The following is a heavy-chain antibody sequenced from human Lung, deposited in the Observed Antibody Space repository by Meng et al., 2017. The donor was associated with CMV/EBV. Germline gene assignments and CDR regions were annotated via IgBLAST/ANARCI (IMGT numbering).Heavy chain of an antibody. Sequence: ATRQGVEWMGWMNPNSGNTGYAQKFQGRVTITRNTSIIKAYMELSSLRSEDTAVYYCARGEESDFSHYYYDSSDYKTLGYCYGMDVWGQGTTVTVSS. CDR3: ARGEESDFSHYYYDSSDYKTLGYCYGMDV. D-gene: IGHD3-22*01. V-gene: IGHV1-8*03. CDR2: MNPNSGNT. J-gene: IGHJ6*02.